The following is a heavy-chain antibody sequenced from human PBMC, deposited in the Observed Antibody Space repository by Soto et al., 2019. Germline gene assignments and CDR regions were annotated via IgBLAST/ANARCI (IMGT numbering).Heavy chain of an antibody. J-gene: IGHJ5*01. Sequence: GGSLRLSCAASGFTVSSKYMNWVRQTPGKGLEWVSIIYSNSSTYYADSVKGRFTISRDNSKNTLYLQMNTLGAEDTAMYYCARGLGYCSSTSCYSIFDSWGQGTLVTVSS. D-gene: IGHD2-2*01. V-gene: IGHV3-66*01. CDR3: ARGLGYCSSTSCYSIFDS. CDR2: IYSNSST. CDR1: GFTVSSKY.